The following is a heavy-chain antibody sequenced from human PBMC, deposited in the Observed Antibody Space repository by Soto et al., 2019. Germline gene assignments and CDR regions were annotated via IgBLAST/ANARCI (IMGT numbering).Heavy chain of an antibody. CDR2: VKPDESEK. CDR1: GFTFSSYW. V-gene: IGHV3-7*05. Sequence: EVQLVESGGGLVQPWGSLRLSCAASGFTFSSYWMTWVRQAPGKGLEWVANVKPDESEKYYVDSVKGRFTISRDNAKNSVYLQMNSLRAEDTAMYYCARPSGYCSGGSCFPFDYWGQGILVTVSS. J-gene: IGHJ4*02. CDR3: ARPSGYCSGGSCFPFDY. D-gene: IGHD2-15*01.